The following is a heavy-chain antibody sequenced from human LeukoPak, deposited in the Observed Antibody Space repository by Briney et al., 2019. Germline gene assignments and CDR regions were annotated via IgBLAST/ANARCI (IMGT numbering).Heavy chain of an antibody. CDR3: ARSGPYYYHYVDV. J-gene: IGHJ6*03. V-gene: IGHV4-59*11. CDR1: GGSISSHY. CDR2: IYYSGST. D-gene: IGHD3-10*01. Sequence: SETLSLTCTVSGGSISSHYWSWIRQPPGKGLEWIGYIYYSGSTNYYPSLKSRVTISVDTSKNQFSLKLSSVTAADTAVYYCARSGPYYYHYVDVWGKGTTVTVSS.